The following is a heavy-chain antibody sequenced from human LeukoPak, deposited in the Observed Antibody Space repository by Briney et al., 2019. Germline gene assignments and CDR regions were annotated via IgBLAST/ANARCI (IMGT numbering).Heavy chain of an antibody. CDR2: VYSGGST. V-gene: IGHV3-53*01. CDR1: GFTVSSNY. D-gene: IGHD6-13*01. CDR3: ARHGLYSSSWYGEYYYYGMDV. J-gene: IGHJ6*02. Sequence: GGSLRLSCAASGFTVSSNYMSWVRQAPGKGLEWVSVVYSGGSTYYADSVKGRFTISRDNAKNSLYLQMNSLRAEDTAVYYCARHGLYSSSWYGEYYYYGMDVWGQGTTVTVSS.